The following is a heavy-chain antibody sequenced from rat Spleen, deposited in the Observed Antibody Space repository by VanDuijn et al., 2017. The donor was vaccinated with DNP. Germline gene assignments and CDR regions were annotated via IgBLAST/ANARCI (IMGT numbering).Heavy chain of an antibody. V-gene: IGHV5S10*01. CDR2: ILYDGSRV. CDR1: GFAFSDYN. CDR3: ARPDY. J-gene: IGHJ2*01. Sequence: EVQLVESGGGLLQPGGSLRLSCATSGFAFSDYNMAWVRQAPKKGLEWVATILYDGSRVDSRDSVKGRFTISRDNAKSTLYLQMDSLRSEDTATYYCARPDYWGQGVLVTVSS.